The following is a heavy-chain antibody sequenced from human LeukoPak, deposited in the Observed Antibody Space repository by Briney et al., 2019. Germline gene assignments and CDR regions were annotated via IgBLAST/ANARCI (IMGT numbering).Heavy chain of an antibody. J-gene: IGHJ4*02. D-gene: IGHD4-17*01. CDR3: AGDGGGDYDFDY. CDR1: GYTFTGYY. Sequence: ASVKVSCKASGYTFTGYYMHWVRQAPGQGLEWMGIINPSGTDSNYAQKFQGRVTMTRDMSTSTVNMELSILRSEDTAVYYCAGDGGGDYDFDYWGQGTLVTVSS. CDR2: INPSGTDS. V-gene: IGHV1-46*01.